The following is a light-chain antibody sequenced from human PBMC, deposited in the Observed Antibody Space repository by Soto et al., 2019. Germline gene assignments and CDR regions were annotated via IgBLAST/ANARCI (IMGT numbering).Light chain of an antibody. V-gene: IGKV4-1*01. CDR2: GAS. CDR1: QSVLYSSNNTNY. Sequence: ILLTQSPDSLAVSLRERATINCTSSQSVLYSSNNTNYLAWYQQRPGQSPKLLIYGASTRASGVPERFSGSGSGTDFTLTISSLQADDLAVYYCQHYYTTPWTFGQGTRVDIK. J-gene: IGKJ1*01. CDR3: QHYYTTPWT.